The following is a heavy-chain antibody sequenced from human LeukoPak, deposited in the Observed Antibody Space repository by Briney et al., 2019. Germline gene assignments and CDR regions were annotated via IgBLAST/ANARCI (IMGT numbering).Heavy chain of an antibody. J-gene: IGHJ6*03. CDR1: GFTFSSYA. Sequence: GGSLRLSCAASGFTFSSYAMSWVRQAPGKGLEWVSAISGSGGSTYYADSVKGRFTISRDNSKNTLYLQMNSLRAEDTAVYYCAKIAAAGKNYYYYMDVWGKGTTVTVSS. CDR2: ISGSGGST. D-gene: IGHD6-13*01. CDR3: AKIAAAGKNYYYYMDV. V-gene: IGHV3-23*01.